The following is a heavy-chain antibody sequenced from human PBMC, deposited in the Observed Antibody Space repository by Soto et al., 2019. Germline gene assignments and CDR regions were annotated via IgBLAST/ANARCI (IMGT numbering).Heavy chain of an antibody. J-gene: IGHJ4*02. Sequence: GASVKVSCKASGGTFSSYAISWVRQAPGQGLEWMGGIIPIFGTANYAQKFQGRVTITADESTSTAYMELSSLRSEDTAVYYCARRSDSGSYRYYFDYWGQGTLVTVSS. V-gene: IGHV1-69*13. CDR2: IIPIFGTA. D-gene: IGHD1-26*01. CDR1: GGTFSSYA. CDR3: ARRSDSGSYRYYFDY.